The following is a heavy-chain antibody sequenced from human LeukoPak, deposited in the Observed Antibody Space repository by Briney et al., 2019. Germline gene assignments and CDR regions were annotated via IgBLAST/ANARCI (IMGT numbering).Heavy chain of an antibody. D-gene: IGHD2-21*01. CDR2: INTKGET. CDR3: ATSNDAKIAPFDH. J-gene: IGHJ4*02. CDR1: GVSMSAYQ. Sequence: SETLSLTCTVSGVSMSAYQWSWVRQSPEKGLEWIGCINTKGETSYDPSLKSRVTTSVDTSKSQFSLRLTSVTAADTAVYYCATSNDAKIAPFDHWGQGAPVTVSS. V-gene: IGHV4-4*09.